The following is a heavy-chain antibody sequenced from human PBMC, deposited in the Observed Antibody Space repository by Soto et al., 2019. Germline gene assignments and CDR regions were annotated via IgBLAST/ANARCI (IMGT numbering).Heavy chain of an antibody. J-gene: IGHJ6*02. CDR2: IYYSGST. Sequence: SETLSLTCTVSGGSISSYYWSWIRQPPGKGLEWIGYIYYSGSTNYNPSLKSRVTISVDTSKKQFSLKLSSVTAADTAVYYCARDPSDILSRNHYGMDVWGQGNTVT. CDR3: ARDPSDILSRNHYGMDV. CDR1: GGSISSYY. V-gene: IGHV4-59*01. D-gene: IGHD3-9*01.